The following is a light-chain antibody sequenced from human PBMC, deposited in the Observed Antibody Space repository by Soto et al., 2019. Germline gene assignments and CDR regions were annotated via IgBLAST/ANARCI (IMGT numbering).Light chain of an antibody. CDR1: RNVSIY. Sequence: EIPLTQSPSSLAASVGDRLTLTCRASRNVSIYLNWYQHKPGKGPTLLIHATSNLQIGVPSRFSGSGSGTEFTLTISSLEPEDFGTCYCQQCYKVSSFGQGTRLVIK. CDR2: ATS. CDR3: QQCYKVSS. J-gene: IGKJ5*01. V-gene: IGKV1-39*01.